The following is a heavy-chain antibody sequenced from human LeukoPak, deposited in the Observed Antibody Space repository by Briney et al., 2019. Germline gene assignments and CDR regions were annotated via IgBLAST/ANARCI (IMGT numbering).Heavy chain of an antibody. J-gene: IGHJ6*03. D-gene: IGHD3-9*01. CDR2: ISSSGSTI. Sequence: GGSLRLSCAASGLTFSDYYMSWIRQAPGKGLEWVSYISSSGSTIYYADSVKGRFTISRDNAKNSLYLQMNSLRAEDTAVYYCARGRVRYFDWLPPAAYYYMDVWGKGTTVTISS. CDR3: ARGRVRYFDWLPPAAYYYMDV. CDR1: GLTFSDYY. V-gene: IGHV3-11*04.